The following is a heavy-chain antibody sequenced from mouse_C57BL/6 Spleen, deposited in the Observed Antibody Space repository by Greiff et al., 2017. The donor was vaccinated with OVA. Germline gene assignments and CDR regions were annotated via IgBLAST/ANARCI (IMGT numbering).Heavy chain of an antibody. CDR3: ARNMGNYGAYAMDY. V-gene: IGHV2-2*01. J-gene: IGHJ4*01. CDR2: IWSGGST. CDR1: GFSLTSYG. D-gene: IGHD2-1*01. Sequence: QVQLKQSGPGLVQPSQCLSITCTVSGFSLTSYGVHWVRQSPGKGLEWLGVIWSGGSTDYNAAFISRLSISKDNSKGQVFFKMNSLQADDTAIYDCARNMGNYGAYAMDYWGQGTSVTVSS.